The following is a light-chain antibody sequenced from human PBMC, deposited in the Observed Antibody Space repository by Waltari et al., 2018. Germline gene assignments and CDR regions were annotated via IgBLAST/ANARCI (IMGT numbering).Light chain of an antibody. CDR3: QNYNSAPFT. CDR1: QGVSNN. J-gene: IGKJ4*01. V-gene: IGKV1-27*01. Sequence: DMQMAQSPSSLSASVGDRVTITCRASQGVSNNLAWYQQKPGNIPNLLISAASTLQSGVPSRFSGSGSGTEFTLTISSLQPEDVATYYCQNYNSAPFTFGGGTKVEIK. CDR2: AAS.